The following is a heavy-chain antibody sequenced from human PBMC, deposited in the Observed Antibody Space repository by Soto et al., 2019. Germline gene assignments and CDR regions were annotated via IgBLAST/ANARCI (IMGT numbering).Heavy chain of an antibody. CDR2: IYYSGST. CDR1: GGSISSCGYY. D-gene: IGHD3-3*01. J-gene: IGHJ6*04. V-gene: IGHV4-31*03. Sequence: SETLSLTCTVSGGSISSCGYYWSLIRQHPGKGLEWIGYIYYSGSTYYNPSLKSRVTISVDTSKNQFSLKLSSVTAADTAVYYCARYLLEWLSSDVWGKGTTVTVSS. CDR3: ARYLLEWLSSDV.